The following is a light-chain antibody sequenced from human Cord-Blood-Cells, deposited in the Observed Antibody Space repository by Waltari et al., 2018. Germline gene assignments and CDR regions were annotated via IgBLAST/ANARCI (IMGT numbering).Light chain of an antibody. CDR1: QSISSW. CDR2: KAS. Sequence: DIQLTQSPSTLSASVGDRVTITCRASQSISSWLAWYQQKPGKAPKLLIYKASSVESGVPSRFSGSGSGTEFTLTISSLQPDDFATYYCQQYNSYSWTFGQGSKVEIK. J-gene: IGKJ1*01. V-gene: IGKV1-5*03. CDR3: QQYNSYSWT.